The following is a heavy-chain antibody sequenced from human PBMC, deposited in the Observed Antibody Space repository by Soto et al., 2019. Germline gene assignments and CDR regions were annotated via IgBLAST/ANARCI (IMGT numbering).Heavy chain of an antibody. CDR3: ARGSYCSGGSCYSQNWFDP. J-gene: IGHJ5*02. CDR2: IYYSGST. CDR1: GGSISSYY. Sequence: SETLSLTCTVSGGSISSYYWSWIRQPPGKGLEWIGYIYYSGSTYYNPSLKSRVTISVDTSKNQFSLKLSSVTAADTAVYYCARGSYCSGGSCYSQNWFDPWGQGTLVTVSS. D-gene: IGHD2-15*01. V-gene: IGHV4-59*12.